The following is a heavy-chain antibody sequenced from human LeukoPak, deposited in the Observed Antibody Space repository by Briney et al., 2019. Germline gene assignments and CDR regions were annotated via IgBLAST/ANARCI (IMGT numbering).Heavy chain of an antibody. CDR3: AADLTVVVPAARGYGMDV. D-gene: IGHD2-2*01. CDR2: MNPNSGNT. J-gene: IGHJ6*02. Sequence: ASVKVSCKASGYTFTSYDINWVRQATGQGLEWMGWMNPNSGNTGYAQKFQGRVSLTRDTSISTAYMELSSLRSEDTAVYYCAADLTVVVPAARGYGMDVWGQGTTVTVSS. V-gene: IGHV1-8*01. CDR1: GYTFTSYD.